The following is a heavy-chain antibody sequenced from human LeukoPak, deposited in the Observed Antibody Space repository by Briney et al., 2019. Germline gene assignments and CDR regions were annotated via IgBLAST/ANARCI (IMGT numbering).Heavy chain of an antibody. CDR2: INPNSGGT. CDR1: GYTFTGYY. D-gene: IGHD6-6*01. Sequence: VASVKVSCKASGYTFTGYYMHWVRQAPGQGLEWMGWINPNSGGTNYAQKFQGRVTMTRDTSISTAYMELSRLRSDDTAVYYCARDWGVSARPGYMDVWGKGTTVTVSS. J-gene: IGHJ6*03. V-gene: IGHV1-2*02. CDR3: ARDWGVSARPGYMDV.